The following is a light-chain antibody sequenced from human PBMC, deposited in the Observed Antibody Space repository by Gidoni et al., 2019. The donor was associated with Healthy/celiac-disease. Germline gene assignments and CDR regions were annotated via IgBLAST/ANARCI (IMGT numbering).Light chain of an antibody. V-gene: IGKV3-15*01. CDR1: QSVSSN. J-gene: IGKJ5*01. Sequence: EIVMTPSPATLSVSPGESATLSCRASQSVSSNLAWYQQKPGQAPSLLIYGASTRATGIPARFSGSGSGTEFTLTISSLQSEDFAVYYCQQYNNWPPFTFGQGTRLEIK. CDR2: GAS. CDR3: QQYNNWPPFT.